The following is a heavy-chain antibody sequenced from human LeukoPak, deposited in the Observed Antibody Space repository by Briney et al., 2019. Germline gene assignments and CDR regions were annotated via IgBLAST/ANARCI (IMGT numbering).Heavy chain of an antibody. CDR3: ARAEWPNDYYYYGMDV. D-gene: IGHD1-1*01. V-gene: IGHV4-59*08. CDR2: IYYSGST. J-gene: IGHJ6*02. CDR1: GGSISSYY. Sequence: SETLSLTCTVSGGSISSYYWSWIRQPPGKGLEWIGYIYYSGSTNYNPSLKSRVTISLDTSKNQISLKLSSVTTADTAVYYCARAEWPNDYYYYGMDVWGQGTTVTVSS.